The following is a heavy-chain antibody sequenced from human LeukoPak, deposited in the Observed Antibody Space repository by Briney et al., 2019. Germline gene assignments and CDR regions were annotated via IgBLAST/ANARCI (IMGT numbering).Heavy chain of an antibody. Sequence: GRSLRLSCAASGFTFSSYGMHWVRQAPGKGLEWVAVIWYDGSNKYYADSVKGRFTISRDNSKNTLYLQMNSLRAEDTAVYYCARDYFHPYRGSYSGWFDPWGQGTLVTVSS. D-gene: IGHD1-26*01. CDR3: ARDYFHPYRGSYSGWFDP. V-gene: IGHV3-33*01. CDR2: IWYDGSNK. J-gene: IGHJ5*02. CDR1: GFTFSSYG.